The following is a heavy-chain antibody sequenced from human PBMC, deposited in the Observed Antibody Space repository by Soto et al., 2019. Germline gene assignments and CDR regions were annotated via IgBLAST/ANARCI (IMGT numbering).Heavy chain of an antibody. CDR1: GFTFSNAW. V-gene: IGHV3-15*07. D-gene: IGHD3-3*01. CDR2: IKSKTDGGTT. J-gene: IGHJ5*02. Sequence: GGCLRLSCAASGFTFSNAWMNWVRQATGKGLEWVGRIKSKTDGGTTDYAAPVKGRFTISRDDSKNTLYLQMNSLKTEDTAVYYCTTSYYDFWSGYYTGFDPWGQGTLVTVSS. CDR3: TTSYYDFWSGYYTGFDP.